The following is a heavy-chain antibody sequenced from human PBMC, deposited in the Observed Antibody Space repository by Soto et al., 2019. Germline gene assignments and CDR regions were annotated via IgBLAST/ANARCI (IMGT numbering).Heavy chain of an antibody. CDR3: ARGMAAPTDYSYGLDV. V-gene: IGHV3-30-3*01. Sequence: QVQLVESGGGVVQPGRSLRLSCAASGFTFSNYAMHWVRQAPGKGLEWVAVISSDGSQKYYADSVKGRFTFSRDNSRNTIYVQMNSLTTDDTAVYDCARGMAAPTDYSYGLDVWGQGTTVTVSS. D-gene: IGHD6-13*01. CDR1: GFTFSNYA. J-gene: IGHJ6*02. CDR2: ISSDGSQK.